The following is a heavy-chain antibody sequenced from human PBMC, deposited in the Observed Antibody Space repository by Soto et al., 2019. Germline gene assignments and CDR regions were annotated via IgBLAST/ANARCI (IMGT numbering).Heavy chain of an antibody. Sequence: GGSLRLSCAASGFIVTSNYMSWVRQAPGKGLEWVSVIYSDGTTNYAESVKGRFTTSRDNSKNTVYLQMNSLRAEDTAVYYCAKGGPGASSGLFEYWGQGTLVTVSS. D-gene: IGHD3-10*01. V-gene: IGHV3-53*01. CDR3: AKGGPGASSGLFEY. CDR2: IYSDGTT. CDR1: GFIVTSNY. J-gene: IGHJ4*02.